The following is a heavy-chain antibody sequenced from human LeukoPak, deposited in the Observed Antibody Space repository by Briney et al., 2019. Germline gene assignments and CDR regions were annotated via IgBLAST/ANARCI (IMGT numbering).Heavy chain of an antibody. V-gene: IGHV3-23*01. CDR1: GFTFSTYA. D-gene: IGHD5-12*01. J-gene: IGHJ4*02. CDR3: AKAPVGWLRPLDY. Sequence: GGSLRLSCAASGFTFSTYAMSWVRQAPGKGLEWVSGNSASGETTYYADSVKGRFTISRDNSKNTLHLQMNSLRAEDTAVYYCAKAPVGWLRPLDYWGQGTLVTVSS. CDR2: NSASGETT.